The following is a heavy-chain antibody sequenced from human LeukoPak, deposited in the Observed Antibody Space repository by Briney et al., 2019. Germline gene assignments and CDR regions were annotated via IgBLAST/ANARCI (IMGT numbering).Heavy chain of an antibody. J-gene: IGHJ4*02. D-gene: IGHD4-11*01. CDR3: ARAVSQYSNYVGSFDY. Sequence: GGSLRLSCAASGFTFSSYSMNWVRQAPGKGLEGVSYISISSSTIYYAASVKGRFTISRDNAKNSLYLQMKSLRAEDPAVYSCARAVSQYSNYVGSFDYWGKGPLVPVS. CDR2: ISISSSTI. V-gene: IGHV3-48*01. CDR1: GFTFSSYS.